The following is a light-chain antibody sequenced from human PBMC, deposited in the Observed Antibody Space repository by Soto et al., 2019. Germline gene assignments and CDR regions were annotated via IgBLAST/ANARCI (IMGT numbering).Light chain of an antibody. CDR2: GAS. J-gene: IGKJ1*01. CDR3: QQYGSSPST. Sequence: ETVMTQSPAPLTVSPADRATLSCSATQTVFSNYIGWYQQKPGQAPRRLIFGASIRATGIPDRFSGSGSGTDFTLTISGLEPEDFAVYYCQQYGSSPSTFGQGTKVDIK. CDR1: QTVFSNY. V-gene: IGKV3-20*01.